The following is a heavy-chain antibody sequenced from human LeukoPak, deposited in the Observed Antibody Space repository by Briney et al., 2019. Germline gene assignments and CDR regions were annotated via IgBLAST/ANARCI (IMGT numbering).Heavy chain of an antibody. V-gene: IGHV3-48*03. CDR3: ARDLSYCTITSCSYYYYGMDV. D-gene: IGHD2-2*01. CDR2: ISSSGGTI. J-gene: IGHJ6*02. Sequence: PGGSLRLSCSASGFTFSRYEMNWVRQAPGKGLEWVSYISSSGGTIYYADSVKGRFTISRDNAKNSLYLQMNSLRAEDTAVYYCARDLSYCTITSCSYYYYGMDVWGRGTTVTVSS. CDR1: GFTFSRYE.